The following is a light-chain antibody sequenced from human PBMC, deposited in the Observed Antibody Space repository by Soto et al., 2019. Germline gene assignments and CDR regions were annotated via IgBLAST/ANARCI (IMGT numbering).Light chain of an antibody. CDR2: DAS. CDR3: QQRF. V-gene: IGKV3-11*01. CDR1: QNVSSY. Sequence: EIVMTQSPATLSVSPGERATLSCRASQNVSSYVAWYQQKPGQSPRLLIYDASKRATGIPARFSGSGSGADFTLTISSLEPEDFAFYYCQQRFFGPGTKVDIK. J-gene: IGKJ3*01.